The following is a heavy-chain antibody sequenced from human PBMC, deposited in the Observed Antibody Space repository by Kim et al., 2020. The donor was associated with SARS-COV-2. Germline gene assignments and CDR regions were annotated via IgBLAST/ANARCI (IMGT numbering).Heavy chain of an antibody. D-gene: IGHD5-12*01. J-gene: IGHJ4*02. V-gene: IGHV5-51*01. CDR3: ARRRWDGYNADY. Sequence: RYSPSSQGQVTISADKSISTAYLQWSSLKASDTAMYYCARRRWDGYNADYWGQGTLVTVSS.